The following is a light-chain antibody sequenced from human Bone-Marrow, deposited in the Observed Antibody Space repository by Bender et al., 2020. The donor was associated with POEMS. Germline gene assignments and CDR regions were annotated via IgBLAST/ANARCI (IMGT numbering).Light chain of an antibody. J-gene: IGLJ1*01. CDR1: SSDVGAYDY. V-gene: IGLV2-14*03. Sequence: QSALTQPASVSGAPGQSITISCTGTSSDVGAYDYVSWYQHHPGKSPKLMIYDVSDRPSGVSNRFSGSKSGNTASLTVSGLQAEDEADYYCSSPTVNNNYAFGTGTKVTVL. CDR3: SSPTVNNNYA. CDR2: DVS.